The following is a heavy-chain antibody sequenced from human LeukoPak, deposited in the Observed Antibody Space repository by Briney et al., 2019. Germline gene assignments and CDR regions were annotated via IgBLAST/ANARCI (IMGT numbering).Heavy chain of an antibody. CDR2: IDPNSGGT. CDR3: ARGSKYSSGRWVLGVSFDI. J-gene: IGHJ3*02. CDR1: GYTFTGYY. V-gene: IGHV1-2*02. Sequence: ASVKVSCKASGYTFTGYYMHWVRQAPGQGLEWMGWIDPNSGGTNYAQKFQGRVTMTKDTSISTAYMELSRLRSDDTAVYYCARGSKYSSGRWVLGVSFDIWGQGTMVTVSS. D-gene: IGHD6-19*01.